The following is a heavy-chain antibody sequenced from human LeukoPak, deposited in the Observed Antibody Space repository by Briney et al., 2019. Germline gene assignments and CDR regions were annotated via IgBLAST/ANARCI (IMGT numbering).Heavy chain of an antibody. J-gene: IGHJ6*04. CDR1: GFTFGDYS. CDR3: TRDHDFWSGPFDV. Sequence: GGSLRLSCTASGFTFGDYSLSWVRQAPEKGLEWVGFIRRKGYGGTTEYAPSVKGRFIISRDDSKSTAYLQMNSLKTEDTAVYYCTRDHDFWSGPFDVWGKGTSVTVSS. D-gene: IGHD3-3*01. V-gene: IGHV3-49*04. CDR2: IRRKGYGGTT.